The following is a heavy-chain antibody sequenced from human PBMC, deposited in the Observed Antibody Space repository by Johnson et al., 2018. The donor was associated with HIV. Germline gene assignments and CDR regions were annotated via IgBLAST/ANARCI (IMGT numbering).Heavy chain of an antibody. CDR3: ARGVDGAFDI. CDR1: GFTVISNH. Sequence: VQLVESGGGLIQPGGSLRLSCVASGFTVISNHMSWVRQAPGKGLEWVSGINWNGGSTGYADSVKGRFTISRDNAKNSLYLQMNSLRAEDTAVYYCARGVDGAFDIWGQGTMVTVSS. V-gene: IGHV3-20*04. CDR2: INWNGGST. J-gene: IGHJ3*02. D-gene: IGHD3-10*01.